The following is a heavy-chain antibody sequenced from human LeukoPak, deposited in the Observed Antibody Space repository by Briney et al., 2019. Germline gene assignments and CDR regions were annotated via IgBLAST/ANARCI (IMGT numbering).Heavy chain of an antibody. J-gene: IGHJ3*02. D-gene: IGHD3-10*01. CDR2: ISYDGSDK. CDR3: ARDAYGWDAFDI. CDR1: EFIFNSNV. Sequence: GRSLRLSCVASEFIFNSNVMHWVRQAPGKGLEWVSVISYDGSDKFYADSVQGRFTISRDNSKNTLYLQMNSLRTEDTAVYYCARDAYGWDAFDIWGQGTMVTVSS. V-gene: IGHV3-30-3*01.